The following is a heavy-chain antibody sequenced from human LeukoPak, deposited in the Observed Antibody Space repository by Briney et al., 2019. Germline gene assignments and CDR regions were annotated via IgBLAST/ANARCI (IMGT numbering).Heavy chain of an antibody. CDR3: ARGGSGYGPFDY. CDR1: GFTFSSYE. D-gene: IGHD5-12*01. J-gene: IGHJ4*02. V-gene: IGHV3-21*01. CDR2: ISSSSSYI. Sequence: GGSLRLSCAASGFTFSSYEMNWVRQAPGKGLEWVSSISSSSSYIYYADSVKGRFTISRDNAKNSLYLRMNSLRAEDTAVYYCARGGSGYGPFDYWGQGTLVTVSS.